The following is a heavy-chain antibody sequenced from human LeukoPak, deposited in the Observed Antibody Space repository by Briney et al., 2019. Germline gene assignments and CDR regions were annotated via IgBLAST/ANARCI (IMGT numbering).Heavy chain of an antibody. Sequence: ASVKLSCKASGYSFTTYALNWVRLAPGQGFEWMGWISTYNGNTKYAEKVQGRVTMTIDTSTSTDYMELRSLTSDDTAVYYCARDRYPSSGYYYEDTFQVWGQGTMVTVSS. CDR3: ARDRYPSSGYYYEDTFQV. V-gene: IGHV1-18*01. D-gene: IGHD3-22*01. CDR1: GYSFTTYA. CDR2: ISTYNGNT. J-gene: IGHJ3*01.